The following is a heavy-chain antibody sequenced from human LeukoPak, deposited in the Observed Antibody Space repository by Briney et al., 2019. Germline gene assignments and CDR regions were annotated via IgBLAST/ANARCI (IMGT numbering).Heavy chain of an antibody. CDR2: IYYSGST. CDR1: GGSISSYY. V-gene: IGHV4-59*01. CDR3: ARTPGYSSSWYGTSYEYFDY. J-gene: IGHJ4*02. D-gene: IGHD6-13*01. Sequence: PSETLSLTCTVSGGSISSYYWSWIRQPPGKGLEWTGYIYYSGSTNYNPSLKSRVTISVDTSKNQFSLKLSSVTAADTAVYYCARTPGYSSSWYGTSYEYFDYWGQGTLVTVSS.